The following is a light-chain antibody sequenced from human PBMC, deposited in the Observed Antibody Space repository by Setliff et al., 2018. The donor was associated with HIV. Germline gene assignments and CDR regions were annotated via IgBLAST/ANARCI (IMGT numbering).Light chain of an antibody. CDR2: AVS. J-gene: IGLJ1*01. V-gene: IGLV2-14*01. Sequence: QSALTQPASVSGSPGQSITISCTGTSSDVGGYNHVSWYQQHPGKVPKLMIYAVSNRPSGVSNRFSGSKSGNTASLTISGLQAEDEADYSCSSYTSTSTLYVFGTGTKVTV. CDR3: SSYTSTSTLYV. CDR1: SSDVGGYNH.